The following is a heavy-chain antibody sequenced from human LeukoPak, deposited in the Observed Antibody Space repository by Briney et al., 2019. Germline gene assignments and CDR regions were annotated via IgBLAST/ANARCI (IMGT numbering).Heavy chain of an antibody. V-gene: IGHV3-48*01. J-gene: IGHJ6*03. CDR2: IIISSSTI. CDR3: TGYSPTGRDYYYYMDV. D-gene: IGHD2-2*02. CDR1: GFTFSSYS. Sequence: GGSLRLSCSASGFTFSSYSMNWARQPPGKGLEWVSYIIISSSTIYYPDSVKGRFTISRDNAKNSFYLQMNSLKTEDTAVYYCTGYSPTGRDYYYYMDVWGKGTTVTVSS.